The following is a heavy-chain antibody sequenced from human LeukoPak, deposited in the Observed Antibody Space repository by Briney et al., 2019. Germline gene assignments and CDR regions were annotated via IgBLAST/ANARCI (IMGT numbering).Heavy chain of an antibody. Sequence: GGSLRLSCAASGFTFSNAWMGWVRQAPGKGLEWVGRIKSKTDGGTTDYAAPVKGRFTISRDDSKNTLYLQMNSLKTEDTAVYYCTSFIMITFGGVIVDYWGQGTLVTVSS. V-gene: IGHV3-15*01. J-gene: IGHJ4*02. CDR1: GFTFSNAW. CDR2: IKSKTDGGTT. CDR3: TSFIMITFGGVIVDY. D-gene: IGHD3-16*02.